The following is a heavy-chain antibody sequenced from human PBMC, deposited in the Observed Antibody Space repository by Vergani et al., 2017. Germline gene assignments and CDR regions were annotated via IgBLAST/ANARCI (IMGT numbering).Heavy chain of an antibody. J-gene: IGHJ6*03. V-gene: IGHV3-15*01. Sequence: VQLVESGGGLVKPGGSLRLSCAASGFTFSNAWMSWVRQAPGKGLEWVGRIKSKTDGGTTDYAAPVKGRFTISRDDSKNTLYLQMNSLKTEDTAVYYCTTDLLGEGYYYYYMDVWGKGTTVTVSS. D-gene: IGHD3-10*01. CDR1: GFTFSNAW. CDR2: IKSKTDGGTT. CDR3: TTDLLGEGYYYYYMDV.